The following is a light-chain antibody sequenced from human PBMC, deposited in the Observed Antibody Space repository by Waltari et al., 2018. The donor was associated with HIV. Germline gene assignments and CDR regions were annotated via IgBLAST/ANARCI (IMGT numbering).Light chain of an antibody. J-gene: IGLJ3*02. Sequence: QSALTQPRPVSGSPGQSVTISCTGTSRDVGGYNHVSWYQQHPGKAPKLVIYDVSNRPSGVPDRFSGSKSGNTASLTISGLQAEDEADYYCCSYAGTYTWVFGGGTKLTVL. CDR2: DVS. V-gene: IGLV2-11*01. CDR3: CSYAGTYTWV. CDR1: SRDVGGYNH.